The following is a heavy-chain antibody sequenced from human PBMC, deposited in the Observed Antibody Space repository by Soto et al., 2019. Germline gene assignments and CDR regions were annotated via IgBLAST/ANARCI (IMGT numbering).Heavy chain of an antibody. V-gene: IGHV3-21*01. J-gene: IGHJ4*02. CDR1: GFTFSSNS. D-gene: IGHD1-26*01. CDR3: AREVGATTIDY. CDR2: ISSSSSYI. Sequence: EVQLVESGGGLVKPGGSLRLSCAASGFTFSSNSMNWVRQAPGKGLEWVSSISSSSSYIYYADSVKGRFTISRDNAKNSLYLQMNSLRAEDTAVYYCAREVGATTIDYWGQGTLVTVSS.